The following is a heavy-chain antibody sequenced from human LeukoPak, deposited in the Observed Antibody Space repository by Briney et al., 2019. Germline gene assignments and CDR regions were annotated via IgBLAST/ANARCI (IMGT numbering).Heavy chain of an antibody. Sequence: SETLSLTCTVSGGSISSYYWSWIRQPPGKGLEWIGYIYYSGSTNYNPSLKSRVTISVDTPKNQFSLKLSSVTAADTAVYYCATYSSSWYGWEFDYWGQGTLVTVSS. V-gene: IGHV4-59*01. CDR1: GGSISSYY. CDR2: IYYSGST. CDR3: ATYSSSWYGWEFDY. D-gene: IGHD6-13*01. J-gene: IGHJ4*02.